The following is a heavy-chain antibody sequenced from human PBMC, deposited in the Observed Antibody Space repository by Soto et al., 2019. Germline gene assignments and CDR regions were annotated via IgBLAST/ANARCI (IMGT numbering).Heavy chain of an antibody. CDR2: ISGHNGNT. CDR1: GYTFTSYG. V-gene: IGHV1-18*04. J-gene: IGHJ4*02. D-gene: IGHD3-22*01. Sequence: QVQLVQSGAEVKKPGASVKVSCKASGYTFTSYGISWVRQAPGQGPEWMGWISGHNGNTNHPQSLQGRVTMTTDTSRNTAYMELRSLRSDDTAVYYCARHRFNYYDNTAYYYFDYWGQGTRVTVSS. CDR3: ARHRFNYYDNTAYYYFDY.